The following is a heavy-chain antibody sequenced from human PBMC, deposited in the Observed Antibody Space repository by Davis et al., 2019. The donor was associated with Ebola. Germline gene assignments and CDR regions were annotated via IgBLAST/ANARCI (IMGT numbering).Heavy chain of an antibody. CDR1: GHAFTTYA. CDR3: ARNLMRIVGPGPFEY. J-gene: IGHJ4*02. D-gene: IGHD2-8*01. Sequence: ASVTVSCKASGHAFTTYALNWVRQAPGQGLEWMGWISTNTGNPTYAQGFTGRFVFSLDTSVSTAYVQISDLKAEDTAVYYCARNLMRIVGPGPFEYWGQGSLVTVSS. CDR2: ISTNTGNP. V-gene: IGHV7-4-1*02.